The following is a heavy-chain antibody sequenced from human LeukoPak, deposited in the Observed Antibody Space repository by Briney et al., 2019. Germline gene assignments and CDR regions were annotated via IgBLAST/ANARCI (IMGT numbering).Heavy chain of an antibody. Sequence: GGSLRLSCAVSGFAFNNDAMTWVRQPPGKGLEWVSTIVGDSTIEYYADSVKGRFTISSDNSKTMLFLHMNSLRAEDTAIYYCARQPYFYYYLDVWGKGTTVTVTS. V-gene: IGHV3-23*01. CDR2: IVGDSTIE. CDR1: GFAFNNDA. D-gene: IGHD5-18*01. J-gene: IGHJ6*03. CDR3: ARQPYFYYYLDV.